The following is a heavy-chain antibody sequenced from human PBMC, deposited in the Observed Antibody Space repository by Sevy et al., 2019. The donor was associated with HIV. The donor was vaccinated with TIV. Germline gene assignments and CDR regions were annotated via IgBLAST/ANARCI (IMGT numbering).Heavy chain of an antibody. V-gene: IGHV3-30-3*01. J-gene: IGHJ4*02. D-gene: IGHD1-26*01. Sequence: GGSLRLSCAAAGFTFSSYAMHWVRQAPGKGREWVAVISYEGSNKYYTDSVQGRFTISRDNSKNTLYLQMNSLRAEDTAVYYCARGGVGAPPGSYWGQGTLVTVSS. CDR2: ISYEGSNK. CDR1: GFTFSSYA. CDR3: ARGGVGAPPGSY.